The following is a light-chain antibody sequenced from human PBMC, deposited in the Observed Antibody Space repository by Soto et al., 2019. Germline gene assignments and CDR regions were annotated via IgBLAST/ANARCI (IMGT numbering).Light chain of an antibody. Sequence: QSVLTQPASVSGSPGQSITISCTGTSSDVGGYNHVSWYQQHPGKAPKLMIYEVSNRPSGVSNRFSGSKSGNTASLTISGLQAEDEADYYCSSYTSSSTPRVFGTGTKLTVL. CDR3: SSYTSSSTPRV. J-gene: IGLJ1*01. CDR1: SSDVGGYNH. V-gene: IGLV2-14*01. CDR2: EVS.